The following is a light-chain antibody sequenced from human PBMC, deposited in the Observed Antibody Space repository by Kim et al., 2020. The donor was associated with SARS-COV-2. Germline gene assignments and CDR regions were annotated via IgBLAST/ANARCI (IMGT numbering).Light chain of an antibody. Sequence: LSPGERATISCRASQGVRDEVGWYQQNPGQAPRRLIYGASNWDSGIPARFSGSGSGTEFTLTINSLEPEDFAVYYCHQRRSYPITFGQGTRLEIK. J-gene: IGKJ5*01. CDR2: GAS. CDR3: HQRRSYPIT. CDR1: QGVRDE. V-gene: IGKV3D-11*01.